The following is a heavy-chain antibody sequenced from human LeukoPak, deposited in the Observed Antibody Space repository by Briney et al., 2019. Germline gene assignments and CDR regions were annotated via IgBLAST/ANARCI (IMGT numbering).Heavy chain of an antibody. CDR3: ARSRRKTYYYGSGSGYFDY. V-gene: IGHV3-48*01. D-gene: IGHD3-10*01. CDR2: ISSSSSTI. J-gene: IGHJ4*02. Sequence: GGSLRLSCAASGFTFSSYSMNWVRQAPGKGLEWVSYISSSSSTIYYADSVKGRFTISRDNAKNSLYLQMNSLRAEDTAVYYCARSRRKTYYYGSGSGYFDYWGQGTLVTVSS. CDR1: GFTFSSYS.